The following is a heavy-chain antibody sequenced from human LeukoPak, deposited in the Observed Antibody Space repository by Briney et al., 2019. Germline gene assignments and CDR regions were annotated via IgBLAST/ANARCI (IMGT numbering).Heavy chain of an antibody. J-gene: IGHJ4*02. CDR3: ARASLYCTSTSCQRMES. CDR2: ISYDGSNK. CDR1: GFTFSSYA. Sequence: GRSLRLSCAASGFTFSSYAMHWVRQAPGKGLEWVAVISYDGSNKYYADSVKGRFTISRDNSKNTLYLQMNSLRADDTAVYYCARASLYCTSTSCQRMESGGQGTLVTVSS. V-gene: IGHV3-30-3*01. D-gene: IGHD2-2*01.